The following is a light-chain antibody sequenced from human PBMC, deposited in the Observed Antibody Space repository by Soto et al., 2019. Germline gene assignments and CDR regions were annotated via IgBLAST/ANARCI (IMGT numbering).Light chain of an antibody. CDR3: LQDYNYPLT. V-gene: IGKV1-6*01. CDR2: AAS. J-gene: IGKJ4*01. CDR1: QSISNH. Sequence: IQMTQSPSSLSASVRDRITITCLASQSISNHLNWYQQKPGKAPKLLIYAASSLQSGVPSRFSGSGSGTDFTLTISSLQPEDFATYYCLQDYNYPLTFGGGTKVDIK.